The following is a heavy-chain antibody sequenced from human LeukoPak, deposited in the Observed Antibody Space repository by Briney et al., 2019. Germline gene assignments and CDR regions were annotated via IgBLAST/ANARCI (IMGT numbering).Heavy chain of an antibody. D-gene: IGHD3-9*01. J-gene: IGHJ3*02. Sequence: GGFLRLSCAASGFTFSSYAMSWVRQAPGKGLEWVSAISGSGGSTYYADSVKGRFTISRDNSKDTLYLQMNSLRAEDTAVYYCAKVSSPYDILTGYYTLDAFDIRGQGTMVTVSS. CDR1: GFTFSSYA. CDR3: AKVSSPYDILTGYYTLDAFDI. CDR2: ISGSGGST. V-gene: IGHV3-23*01.